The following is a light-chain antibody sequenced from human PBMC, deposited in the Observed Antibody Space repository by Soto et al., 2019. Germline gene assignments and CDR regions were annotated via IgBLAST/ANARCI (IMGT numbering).Light chain of an antibody. CDR2: RNN. CDR1: SSNIGSNY. J-gene: IGLJ7*01. CDR3: AAWDDSLSGFAV. V-gene: IGLV1-47*01. Sequence: QAVVTQPPSASGTPGRRVTISCSGSSSNIGSNYVYWYQQLPGTAPKLLIYRNNQRPSGVPDRFSGSKSGTSASLAISGLRSEDEADYYCAAWDDSLSGFAVFGGGTQLTVL.